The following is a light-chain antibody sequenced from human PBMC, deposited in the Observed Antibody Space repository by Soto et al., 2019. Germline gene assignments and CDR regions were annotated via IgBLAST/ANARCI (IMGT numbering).Light chain of an antibody. CDR2: DAS. CDR3: QQYKNWPLIT. J-gene: IGKJ5*01. V-gene: IGKV3-15*01. Sequence: EIVMTQSPATLSVSPGERDTLSCRASQSVSSNLAWYQQKPGQAPRVLIYDASTRATGLPARFSGSGSGTEFTLTVSSLQSEDFAVYYGQQYKNWPLITVGQGTRLEIK. CDR1: QSVSSN.